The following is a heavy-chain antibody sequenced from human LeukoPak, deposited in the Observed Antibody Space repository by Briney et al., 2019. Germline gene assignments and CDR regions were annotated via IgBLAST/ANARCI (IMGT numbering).Heavy chain of an antibody. J-gene: IGHJ4*02. CDR1: GFMFNIHV. CDR2: IGSSGTTT. V-gene: IGHV3-48*01. D-gene: IGHD3-9*01. CDR3: ARGYYDILTGFTPGLDY. Sequence: GGSLRLSCAASGFMFNIHVMNWVRQAPGKGLEWVSYIGSSGTTTYYADSVKGRFTISRDNAKNSLYLQMNSLRAEDTAVYYCARGYYDILTGFTPGLDYWGQGALVTVSS.